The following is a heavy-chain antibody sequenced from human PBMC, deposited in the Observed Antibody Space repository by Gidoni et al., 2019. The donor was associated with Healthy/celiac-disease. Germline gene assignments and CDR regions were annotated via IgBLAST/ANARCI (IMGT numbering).Heavy chain of an antibody. Sequence: EVQLVESGGGLVQPGRSLRLSCAASGFTFDDYAMHWVRQAPGKGLEWVSGISWNSGSIGYADSVKGRFTISRDNAKNSLYLQMNSLRAEDTALYYCARWDSSGPPGAFDIWGQGTMVTVSS. CDR2: ISWNSGSI. V-gene: IGHV3-9*01. D-gene: IGHD3-22*01. CDR1: GFTFDDYA. CDR3: ARWDSSGPPGAFDI. J-gene: IGHJ3*02.